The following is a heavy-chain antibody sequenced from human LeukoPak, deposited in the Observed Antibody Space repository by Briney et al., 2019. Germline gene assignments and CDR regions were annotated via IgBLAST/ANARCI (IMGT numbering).Heavy chain of an antibody. V-gene: IGHV4-59*01. CDR2: IYYSGST. CDR3: ARVWMVATTYYYYGMDV. Sequence: PSETLSLTCTVSGGSISSYYWSWIRQPPGKGLEWIGYIYYSGSTNYNPSLKSRVTISVDTSKNQFSLKLSSVTAADTALYYCARVWMVATTYYYYGMDVWGQGTTVTVSS. D-gene: IGHD5-24*01. CDR1: GGSISSYY. J-gene: IGHJ6*02.